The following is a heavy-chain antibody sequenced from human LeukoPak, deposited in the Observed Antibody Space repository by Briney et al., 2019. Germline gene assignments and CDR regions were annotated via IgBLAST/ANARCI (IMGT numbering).Heavy chain of an antibody. Sequence: GASVKVSCKVFGYTLTELSMHWVRQAPGKGLEWMGGFDPEDGETIYAQKFQGRVTMTEDTSTDAAYMELSSLRSEDTAVYYCATTTSEIVVALGAFDIWGQGTMVTVSS. V-gene: IGHV1-24*01. J-gene: IGHJ3*02. D-gene: IGHD3-22*01. CDR2: FDPEDGET. CDR3: ATTTSEIVVALGAFDI. CDR1: GYTLTELS.